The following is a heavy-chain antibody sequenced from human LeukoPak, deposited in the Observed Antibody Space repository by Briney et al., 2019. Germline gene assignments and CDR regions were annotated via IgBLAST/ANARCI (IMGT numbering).Heavy chain of an antibody. CDR3: ASYYYGSGRGRYYFDY. J-gene: IGHJ4*02. D-gene: IGHD3-10*01. Sequence: SVKVSCKASGGTFSSYAISWVRQAPGQGLEWMGGIIPIFGTANYAQKFQGRVTITADESTSTAYMELSSLRSEDTAVYYCASYYYGSGRGRYYFDYWGQGTLVTVSS. V-gene: IGHV1-69*13. CDR2: IIPIFGTA. CDR1: GGTFSSYA.